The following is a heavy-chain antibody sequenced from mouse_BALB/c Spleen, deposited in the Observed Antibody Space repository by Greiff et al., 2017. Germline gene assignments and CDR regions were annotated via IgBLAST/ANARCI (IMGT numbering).Heavy chain of an antibody. Sequence: QVTLKVCGPGILQPSQTLSLTCSFSGFSLSTSGMGVSWIRQPSGKGLEWLAHIYWDDDKRYNPSLKSRLTISKDTSSNQVFLKITSVDTADTATYYCARRLGYYYGSSYVGAMDYWGQGTSVTVSS. CDR3: ARRLGYYYGSSYVGAMDY. V-gene: IGHV8-12*01. J-gene: IGHJ4*01. CDR1: GFSLSTSGMG. CDR2: IYWDDDK. D-gene: IGHD1-1*01.